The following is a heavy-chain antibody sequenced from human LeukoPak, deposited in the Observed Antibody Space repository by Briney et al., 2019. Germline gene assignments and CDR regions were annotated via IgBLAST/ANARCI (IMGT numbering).Heavy chain of an antibody. J-gene: IGHJ5*02. CDR3: ARAVSYGSGTYSWFDP. D-gene: IGHD3-10*01. CDR1: GYTFTGYY. Sequence: GASVKVSCKASGYTFTGYYMHWVRQAPGQGLEWMGWINPNSGGTNYAQKFQGRVTMTRDTSISTAYMELSRLRSDDTAVYYCARAVSYGSGTYSWFDPWGQGTLVTVSS. V-gene: IGHV1-2*02. CDR2: INPNSGGT.